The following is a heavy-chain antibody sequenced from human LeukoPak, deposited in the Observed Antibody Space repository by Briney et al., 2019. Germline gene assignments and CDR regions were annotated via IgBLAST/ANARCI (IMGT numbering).Heavy chain of an antibody. J-gene: IGHJ4*02. V-gene: IGHV3-30*03. CDR3: ARGYSGSPGGY. CDR2: ISHDGSNK. CDR1: GFTFSSYG. Sequence: GGSLRLSCAASGFTFSSYGMHWVRHAPGKGLEWVAVISHDGSNKYHVDSVKGRFTISRDNSKNTLYLQMNSLRAEDTAMYYCARGYSGSPGGYWGQGTLVTVSS. D-gene: IGHD5-12*01.